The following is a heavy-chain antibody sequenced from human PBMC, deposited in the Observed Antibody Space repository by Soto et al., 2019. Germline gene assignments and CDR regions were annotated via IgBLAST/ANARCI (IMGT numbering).Heavy chain of an antibody. CDR1: GFTFSSYA. D-gene: IGHD6-6*01. CDR3: AKTGPRKAEQLGREGYYFDY. CDR2: ISGSGGST. J-gene: IGHJ4*02. V-gene: IGHV3-23*01. Sequence: GGSLRLSCAASGFTFSSYAMSWVRQAPGKGLEWVSAISGSGGSTYYADSVKGRFTISRDNSKNTLYLQMNSLRAEDTAADYCAKTGPRKAEQLGREGYYFDYWGQGTLVTVSS.